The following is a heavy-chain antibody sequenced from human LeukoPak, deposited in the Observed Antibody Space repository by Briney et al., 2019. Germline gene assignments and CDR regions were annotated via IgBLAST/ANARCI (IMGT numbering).Heavy chain of an antibody. CDR2: IYHSGST. V-gene: IGHV4-38-2*02. CDR1: GYSISSGYY. D-gene: IGHD3-3*01. J-gene: IGHJ4*02. Sequence: PSETLSLTCTVSGYSISSGYYWGWIRQPPGKGLEWIGSIYHSGSTYYIPSLKSRVTISVDTSKNQFSLKLSSVTAADTAVYYCARERNDFWSGYQTEYYFDYWGQGTLVTVSS. CDR3: ARERNDFWSGYQTEYYFDY.